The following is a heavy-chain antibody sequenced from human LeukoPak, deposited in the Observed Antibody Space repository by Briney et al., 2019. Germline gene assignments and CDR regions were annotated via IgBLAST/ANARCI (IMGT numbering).Heavy chain of an antibody. J-gene: IGHJ6*03. CDR3: ARQVLYYYDSSGPLMYYYYMDV. CDR2: TYTSGST. D-gene: IGHD3-22*01. CDR1: GGSISSYY. Sequence: SETLSLTCTVSGGSISSYYWSWIRQPPGKGLEWIGYTYTSGSTNYNPSLKSRVTISVDTSKNQFSLKLSSVTAADTAVYYCARQVLYYYDSSGPLMYYYYMDVWGKGTTVTVSS. V-gene: IGHV4-4*09.